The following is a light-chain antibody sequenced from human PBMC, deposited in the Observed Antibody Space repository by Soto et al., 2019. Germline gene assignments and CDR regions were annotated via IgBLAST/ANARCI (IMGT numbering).Light chain of an antibody. CDR3: CSYAGIYTL. Sequence: QSALTQPRSVSGSPGQSVTISCTGTSSDVGGYNYVSWYQQHPGKAPKLMIDDVSKRPSGVPDRFSGSRSGNTASLTISGLQAEDEADYYCCSYAGIYTLFGTGTKVTVL. CDR2: DVS. J-gene: IGLJ1*01. CDR1: SSDVGGYNY. V-gene: IGLV2-11*01.